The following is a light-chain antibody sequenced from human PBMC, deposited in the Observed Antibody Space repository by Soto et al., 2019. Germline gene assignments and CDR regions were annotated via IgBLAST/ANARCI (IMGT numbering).Light chain of an antibody. J-gene: IGKJ3*01. V-gene: IGKV3-20*01. Sequence: ESVLTQSPGTLSMSPGERATLSCRASQSVSSSYSAWYQQKPGQAPRLLIYGASSRATGIPDRFSGSGSGTVFTLTISRLEPEDFAVYYCQQYGSSPFTFGPGTKVDIK. CDR2: GAS. CDR1: QSVSSSY. CDR3: QQYGSSPFT.